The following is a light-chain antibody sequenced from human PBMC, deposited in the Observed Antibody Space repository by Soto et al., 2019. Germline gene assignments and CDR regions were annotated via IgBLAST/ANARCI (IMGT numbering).Light chain of an antibody. J-gene: IGLJ3*02. V-gene: IGLV4-60*02. CDR3: ETWDSNSWV. Sequence: QPVLTQSSSASASLGSSVNLTCARSSGHNSYIIACHQQQPGKAPRYLMTLEGLGSYNKGSGVPDCFSGSSSGADLYLTISNLQFEDEADYYCETWDSNSWVFGGGTKLTVL. CDR1: SGHNSYI. CDR2: LEGLGSY.